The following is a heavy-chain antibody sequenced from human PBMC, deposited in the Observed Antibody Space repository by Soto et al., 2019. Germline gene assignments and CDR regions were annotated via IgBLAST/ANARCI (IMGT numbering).Heavy chain of an antibody. J-gene: IGHJ6*02. CDR1: GGSFSGYY. CDR3: ARVGRSIAARYSYYYYGMDV. CDR2: INHSGST. D-gene: IGHD6-6*01. V-gene: IGHV4-34*01. Sequence: QVQLQQWGAGLLKPSETLSLTCAVYGGSFSGYYWSWIRQPPGKGLEWIGEINHSGSTNYNPSLKSRVTLSVDTSKYQFSLKLSSVTAADSAVYYSARVGRSIAARYSYYYYGMDVWGQGTTVTVSS.